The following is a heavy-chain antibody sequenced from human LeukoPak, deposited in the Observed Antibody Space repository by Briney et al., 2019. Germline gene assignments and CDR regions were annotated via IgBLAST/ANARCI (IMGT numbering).Heavy chain of an antibody. CDR3: AREPANYYGSGSPSDAFDX. Sequence: SETLSLTCAVYGGSFSGYYWSWIRQPPGKGLEWIGEINHSGSTNYNPSLKSRVTISVDTSKNQFSLKLSSVTAADTAVYYCAREPANYYGSGSPSDAFDXXXQGTMVTVSS. D-gene: IGHD3-10*01. V-gene: IGHV4-34*01. J-gene: IGHJ3*02. CDR2: INHSGST. CDR1: GGSFSGYY.